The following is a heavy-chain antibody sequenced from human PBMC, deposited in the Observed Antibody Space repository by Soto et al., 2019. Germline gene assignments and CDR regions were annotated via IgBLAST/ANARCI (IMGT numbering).Heavy chain of an antibody. J-gene: IGHJ4*02. V-gene: IGHV1-69*01. CDR3: ARVRSLGYYYDSSGYFDY. CDR2: IIPIFGTA. CDR1: GGTFSSYA. Sequence: QVQLVQSGAEVKKRGSSVKVSCKASGGTFSSYAISWVRQAPGQGLEWMGGIIPIFGTANYAQKFQGRVTITADESTSTAYMELSSLRSEDTAVYYCARVRSLGYYYDSSGYFDYWGQGTLVTVSS. D-gene: IGHD3-22*01.